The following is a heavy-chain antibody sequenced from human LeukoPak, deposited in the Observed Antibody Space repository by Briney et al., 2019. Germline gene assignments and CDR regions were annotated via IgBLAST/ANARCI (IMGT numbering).Heavy chain of an antibody. CDR3: ARSPHILTGENFDY. V-gene: IGHV1-2*02. CDR2: INPNHGDT. Sequence: ASVKVSCRASGYAFTGYYMHWVRQAPGQGLEWMGWINPNHGDTNYAQKFQDRVSMTRDTSISTAYMHLSRLRSADTAVYYCARSPHILTGENFDYWGQGTLLTVSS. CDR1: GYAFTGYY. D-gene: IGHD3-9*01. J-gene: IGHJ4*02.